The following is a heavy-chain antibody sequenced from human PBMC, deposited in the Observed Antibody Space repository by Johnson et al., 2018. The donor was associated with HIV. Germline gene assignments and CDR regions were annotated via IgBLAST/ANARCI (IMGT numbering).Heavy chain of an antibody. V-gene: IGHV3-66*01. CDR2: INWNGGST. J-gene: IGHJ3*02. Sequence: VQLVESGGGLVQPGGSLRLSCAASGFTVSSNYMSWVRQAPGKGLEWVSGINWNGGSTGYADSVKGRFTISRDNSKNTLYLQMNSLRAEDTAVYYCARSDSSGYYPSHAFDIWGQGTMVTVSS. CDR1: GFTVSSNY. CDR3: ARSDSSGYYPSHAFDI. D-gene: IGHD3-22*01.